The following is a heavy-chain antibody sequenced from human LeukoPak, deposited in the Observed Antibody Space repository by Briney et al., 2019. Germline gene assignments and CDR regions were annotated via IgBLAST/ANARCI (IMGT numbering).Heavy chain of an antibody. CDR3: AKDFSVGSSGWYGAFDI. J-gene: IGHJ3*02. D-gene: IGHD6-19*01. CDR1: GFTFSSYA. Sequence: PGGSLRLSCAASGFTFSSYAMIWVRQAPGKGLEWVSGISGSGGVTHYADSVKGLFTISRDNSKNTLYLQMNSLRAEDTALYYCAKDFSVGSSGWYGAFDIWGQGTMVTVSS. CDR2: ISGSGGVT. V-gene: IGHV3-23*01.